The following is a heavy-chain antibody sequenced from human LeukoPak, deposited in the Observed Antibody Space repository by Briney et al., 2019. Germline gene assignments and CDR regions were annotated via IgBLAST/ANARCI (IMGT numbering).Heavy chain of an antibody. CDR1: GGSIISFGYY. CDR2: GYYTGTT. Sequence: SETLSLTCTFSGGSIISFGYYWGWIRQPPGKGLEWVGSGYYTGTTYYNPSLKSRVTISFDTSKNQFSLKVTSVTAADTAVYYCARGPRSTVTMNPYGVDVWGQGTTVTVSS. D-gene: IGHD4-17*01. CDR3: ARGPRSTVTMNPYGVDV. V-gene: IGHV4-39*07. J-gene: IGHJ6*02.